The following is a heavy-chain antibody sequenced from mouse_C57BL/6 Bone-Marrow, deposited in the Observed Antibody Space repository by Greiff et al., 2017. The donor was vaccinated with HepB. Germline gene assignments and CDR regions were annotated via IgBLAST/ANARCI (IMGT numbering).Heavy chain of an antibody. Sequence: VQLKQSGPVLVKPGASVKMSCKASGYTFTDYYMNWVKQSHGKSLEWIGVINPYNGGTSYNQKFKGKATLTVDKSSSTAYMELNSLTSEDSAVYYCASRGPFDYWGQGTTLTVSS. J-gene: IGHJ2*01. D-gene: IGHD3-1*01. CDR1: GYTFTDYY. V-gene: IGHV1-19*01. CDR3: ASRGPFDY. CDR2: INPYNGGT.